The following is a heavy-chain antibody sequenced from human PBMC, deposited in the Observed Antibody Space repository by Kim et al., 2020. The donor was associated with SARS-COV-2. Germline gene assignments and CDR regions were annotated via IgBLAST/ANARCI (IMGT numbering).Heavy chain of an antibody. V-gene: IGHV4-30-2*04. CDR3: ARDLSSIASMDY. Sequence: YYDPHPTSRVTIPVDTSKNQFSLKLSSVPAADTAVYYCARDLSSIASMDYWGQGTLVTVSS. D-gene: IGHD2-21*01. J-gene: IGHJ4*02.